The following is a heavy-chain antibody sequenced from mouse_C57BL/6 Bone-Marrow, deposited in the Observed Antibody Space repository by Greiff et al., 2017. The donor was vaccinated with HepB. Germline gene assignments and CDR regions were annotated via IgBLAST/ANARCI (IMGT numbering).Heavy chain of an antibody. J-gene: IGHJ4*01. V-gene: IGHV5-17*01. CDR3: ARERLRRDYAMDY. Sequence: EVMLVESGGGLVKPGGSLKLSCAASGFTFSDYGMHWVRQAPEKGLEWVAYISSGSSTIYYAATVKGRFTISRDNAKNTLFLQMTSLRSEDTAMYYCARERLRRDYAMDYWGQGTSVTVSS. CDR1: GFTFSDYG. D-gene: IGHD2-4*01. CDR2: ISSGSSTI.